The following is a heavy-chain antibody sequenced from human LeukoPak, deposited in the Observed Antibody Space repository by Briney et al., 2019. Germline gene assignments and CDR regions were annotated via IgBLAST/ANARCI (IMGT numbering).Heavy chain of an antibody. CDR3: ARDKAHSYGRYFDP. CDR2: ISYGNT. D-gene: IGHD5-18*01. CDR1: GGSISTYY. J-gene: IGHJ5*02. Sequence: SETLSLTCSVSGGSISTYYWNWIRQTPGKGLEWIGHISYGNTDYNPSLKSRVTISVDTSKNQFSLKLTSVTAADTAVYYCARDKAHSYGRYFDPRGQGALVTVSS. V-gene: IGHV4-59*01.